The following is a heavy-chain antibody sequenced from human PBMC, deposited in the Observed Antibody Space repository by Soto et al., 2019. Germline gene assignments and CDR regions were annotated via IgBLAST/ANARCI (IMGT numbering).Heavy chain of an antibody. CDR2: IYPGDSDT. CDR3: ARRGNDCSGGSCYSVIVY. CDR1: GYTFTDYW. Sequence: GESLKISCKGSGYTFTDYWIGWVRQMPGKGLEWMGLIYPGDSDTRYSASFRGQVTISADKSINTAYLQWSSLKASDTAIYYCARRGNDCSGGSCYSVIVYWGQGTLVTVSS. V-gene: IGHV5-51*01. J-gene: IGHJ4*02. D-gene: IGHD2-15*01.